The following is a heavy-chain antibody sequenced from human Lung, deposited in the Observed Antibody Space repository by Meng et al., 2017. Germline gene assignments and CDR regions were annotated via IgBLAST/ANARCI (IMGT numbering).Heavy chain of an antibody. V-gene: IGHV4-4*02. D-gene: IGHD1-26*01. CDR1: GGSITSSTW. CDR3: ARFDISSSGRGDY. Sequence: QGPLQESGPGLVKPSGTLSLTCAVSGGSITSSTWWRWVRQPPGKGLEWFGEIFHSGSTNYNPPLESRVTIPVDKSKNQFSLKVYSVTAADTATYYCARFDISSSGRGDYWGQGILVTVSS. CDR2: IFHSGST. J-gene: IGHJ4*02.